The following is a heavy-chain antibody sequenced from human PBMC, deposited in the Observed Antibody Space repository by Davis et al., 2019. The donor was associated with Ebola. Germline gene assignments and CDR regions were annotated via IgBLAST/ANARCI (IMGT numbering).Heavy chain of an antibody. J-gene: IGHJ4*02. CDR1: GGSFSGYY. Sequence: PSETLSLTCAVYGGSFSGYYWSWIRQPPGKGLEWIGEINHSGSTNYNPSLKSRVTISVDTSKNQFSLKLSSVTAADTAVYYCARDYGDYPLVDWGQGTLVTVSS. CDR3: ARDYGDYPLVD. CDR2: INHSGST. V-gene: IGHV4-34*01. D-gene: IGHD4-17*01.